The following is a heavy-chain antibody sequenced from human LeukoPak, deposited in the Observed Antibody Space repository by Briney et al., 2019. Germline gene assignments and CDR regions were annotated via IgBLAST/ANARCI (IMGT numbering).Heavy chain of an antibody. CDR2: INTNTGNP. CDR3: ARSTPYCSSTSCYRREYYYYMDV. CDR1: GYTFTSYA. J-gene: IGHJ6*03. D-gene: IGHD2-2*02. Sequence: GASVKVSCKASGYTFTSYAMNWVRQAPGQGLEWMGWINTNTGNPTYAQGFTGRFVFSLDTSVSTAYLQISSLKAEDTAVYYCARSTPYCSSTSCYRREYYYYMDVWGKGTTVTVSS. V-gene: IGHV7-4-1*02.